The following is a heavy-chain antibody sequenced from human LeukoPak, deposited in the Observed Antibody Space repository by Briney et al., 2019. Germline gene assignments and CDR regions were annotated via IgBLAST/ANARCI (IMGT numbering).Heavy chain of an antibody. CDR1: GYTFANYG. J-gene: IGHJ5*02. D-gene: IGHD6-19*01. V-gene: IGHV1-2*02. CDR2: INPNSGGT. Sequence: ASVKVSCKASGYTFANYGISWVRQAPGQGLEWMGWINPNSGGTNYAQKFQGRVAMTRDTSISTAYMELSRLRSDDTAVYYCARDGLGAVAGGNNWFDPWGQGTLVTVSS. CDR3: ARDGLGAVAGGNNWFDP.